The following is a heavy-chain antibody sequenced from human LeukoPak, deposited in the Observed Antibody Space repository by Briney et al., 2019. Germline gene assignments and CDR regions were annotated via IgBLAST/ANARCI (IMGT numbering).Heavy chain of an antibody. CDR3: ARKYPDHWFDP. J-gene: IGHJ5*02. Sequence: SQTLSLTCTVSGGSISSGNFYWSWIRQPPGKGLGWIGYIFYLGSTYYNLSLKSRVTMSVDTSKNQFSLILRSVTAADTAVYYCARKYPDHWFDPWGQGTLVTVSS. CDR1: GGSISSGNFY. CDR2: IFYLGST. V-gene: IGHV4-30-4*01. D-gene: IGHD6-6*01.